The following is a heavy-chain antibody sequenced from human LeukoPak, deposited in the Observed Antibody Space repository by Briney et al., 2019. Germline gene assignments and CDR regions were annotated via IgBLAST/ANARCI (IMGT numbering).Heavy chain of an antibody. Sequence: GGSLRLSCAASGFTFNSYWMSWVRQAPGKGLEWVANIKQDGSEKYYVDSVKGRFTISRDNARKSLFLQLNSLRAEDTAVYYCARDTIWFGEPTPTWFDPRGQGTRVTVSS. J-gene: IGHJ5*02. CDR2: IKQDGSEK. CDR3: ARDTIWFGEPTPTWFDP. CDR1: GFTFNSYW. V-gene: IGHV3-7*01. D-gene: IGHD3-10*01.